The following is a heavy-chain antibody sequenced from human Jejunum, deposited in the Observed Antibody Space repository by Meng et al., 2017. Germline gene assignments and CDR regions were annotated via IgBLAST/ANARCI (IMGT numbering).Heavy chain of an antibody. J-gene: IGHJ4*02. V-gene: IGHV1-2*06. CDR3: ARELISYAFDY. Sequence: QVQLVQFGAEVKGPGASVKVSCKASGYTFTDCYLYWVRQAPGQGLEWMGRINTRTGGTIYTQKFYGRVTMTRDTSISTAYMELSRLRSDDTAVYYCARELISYAFDYWGQGSLVTVSS. CDR1: GYTFTDCY. CDR2: INTRTGGT. D-gene: IGHD1-26*01.